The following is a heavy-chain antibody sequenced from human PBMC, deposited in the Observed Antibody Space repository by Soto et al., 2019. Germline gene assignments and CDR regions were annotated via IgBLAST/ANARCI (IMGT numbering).Heavy chain of an antibody. V-gene: IGHV3-33*01. CDR2: IWYDGSNK. J-gene: IGHJ1*01. D-gene: IGHD3-16*02. CDR1: GFTFSSYG. CDR3: ARGEDYIWGSYRPEYFQH. Sequence: QVQLVESGGGVVQPGRSLRLSCAASGFTFSSYGMHWVRQAPGKGLEWVAVIWYDGSNKYYADSVKGRFTISRDNSKNTLYLQMNSLRAEDTAVYYCARGEDYIWGSYRPEYFQHWGQGTLVTVSS.